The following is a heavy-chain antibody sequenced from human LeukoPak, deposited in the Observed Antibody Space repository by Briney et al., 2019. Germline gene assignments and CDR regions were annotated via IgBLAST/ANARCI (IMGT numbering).Heavy chain of an antibody. V-gene: IGHV3-23*01. CDR2: LSGSGGST. J-gene: IGHJ6*02. CDR1: GFTLSVYP. D-gene: IGHD6-25*01. CDR3: AKQRGDYYYYAMDV. Sequence: GSLRLSCAASGFTLSVYPMSWVRQAPGKGLEWVSTLSGSGGSTYYADSVKGRFTISRDNSRNTLYLQMDSLRAEDTAVYYCAKQRGDYYYYAMDVWGQGTMVTVSS.